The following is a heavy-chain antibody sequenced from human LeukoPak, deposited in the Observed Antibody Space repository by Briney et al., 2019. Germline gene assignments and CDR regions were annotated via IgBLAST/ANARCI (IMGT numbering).Heavy chain of an antibody. CDR1: GFTFRSYA. J-gene: IGHJ4*02. Sequence: PGRSLRLSCAASGFTFRSYAMHWVRQAPGKGLEWVAVISYDGSNKYYADSVKGRFTISRDNAKNTVFLQMNSLRAEDTAIYYCTRSQGAGNDYWGQGTLVTVSS. D-gene: IGHD6-13*01. CDR2: ISYDGSNK. CDR3: TRSQGAGNDY. V-gene: IGHV3-30-3*01.